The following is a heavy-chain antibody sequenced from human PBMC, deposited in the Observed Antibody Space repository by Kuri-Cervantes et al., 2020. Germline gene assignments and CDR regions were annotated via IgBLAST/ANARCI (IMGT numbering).Heavy chain of an antibody. V-gene: IGHV4-4*02. Sequence: GSLRLSCAVSGGSISNSNWWSWVRQPPGQGLEWIGAIHHSGSTYYNPSLKSRVTISIDTSKNQFSLRLSSVTAADTAVYYCARYTYCSTGRCYEDYWGQGTLVTVSS. CDR1: GGSISNSNW. CDR2: IHHSGST. CDR3: ARYTYCSTGRCYEDY. D-gene: IGHD2-15*01. J-gene: IGHJ4*02.